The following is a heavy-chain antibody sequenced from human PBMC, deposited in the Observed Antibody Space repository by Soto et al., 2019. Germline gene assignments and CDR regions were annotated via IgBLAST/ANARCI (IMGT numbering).Heavy chain of an antibody. Sequence: QVQLQESGPGLVKPSQTLSLTCTVSGGSISSGGYYWSWIRQHPGKGLEWIGYIYYSGSNYYNPSLKSRVTISVDTSKNQCSLKLGSVTAADTAVYYCARVCGGDCHYGMDVWGQGTTVTVSS. J-gene: IGHJ6*02. V-gene: IGHV4-31*03. CDR1: GGSISSGGYY. CDR2: IYYSGSN. CDR3: ARVCGGDCHYGMDV. D-gene: IGHD2-21*02.